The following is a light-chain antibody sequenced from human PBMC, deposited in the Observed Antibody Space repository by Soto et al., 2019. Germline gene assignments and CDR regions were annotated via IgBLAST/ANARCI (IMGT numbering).Light chain of an antibody. V-gene: IGLV2-8*01. CDR2: DVN. CDR3: NSFAGGAHVV. CDR1: SSDIGAYNY. Sequence: QSALAQPPSASGSPGQSVTISCTGTSSDIGAYNYVSWYQQYPGKAPKLIIYDVNQRPSGVPDRFSGSKSGNTASLTVSGPQAEDEAVYYCNSFAGGAHVVFGGGTQLTVL. J-gene: IGLJ2*01.